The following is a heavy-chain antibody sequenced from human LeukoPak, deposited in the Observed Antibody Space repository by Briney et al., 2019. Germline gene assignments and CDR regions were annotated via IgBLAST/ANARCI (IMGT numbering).Heavy chain of an antibody. CDR3: ARRGSGYTEPIDY. CDR1: GGPFNNYA. J-gene: IGHJ4*02. Sequence: ASVKVSCKASGGPFNNYAISWVRQAPGQGLEWMGGIIPMFDSENYAQKFRGRVTITADESTSTAYMELNSLRAEDTAVYYCARRGSGYTEPIDYWGQGTLVTVSS. CDR2: IIPMFDSE. D-gene: IGHD5-12*01. V-gene: IGHV1-69*13.